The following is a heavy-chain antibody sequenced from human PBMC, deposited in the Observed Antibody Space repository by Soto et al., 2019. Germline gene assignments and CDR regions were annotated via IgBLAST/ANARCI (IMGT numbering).Heavy chain of an antibody. J-gene: IGHJ4*02. Sequence: PGGSLRLSCAASGFTFSGSAMHWVRQASGKGLEWVGRIRSKANSYATAYAASVKGRFTISRDDSKNTAYLQMNSLKTEDTAVYYCTRFGYCSGGSCYHTGDYFDYWGQGT. D-gene: IGHD2-15*01. CDR2: IRSKANSYAT. V-gene: IGHV3-73*01. CDR3: TRFGYCSGGSCYHTGDYFDY. CDR1: GFTFSGSA.